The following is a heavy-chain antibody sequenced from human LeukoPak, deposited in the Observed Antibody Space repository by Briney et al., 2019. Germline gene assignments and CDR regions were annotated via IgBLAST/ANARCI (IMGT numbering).Heavy chain of an antibody. J-gene: IGHJ6*03. CDR1: GFTFSSYA. D-gene: IGHD2-21*02. V-gene: IGHV3-23*01. CDR3: AKGGLAGDDGGRYCYYYYMDV. CDR2: ISGSGGST. Sequence: PGGSLRLSCAASGFTFSSYAMSWVRQAPGKGLEWVSAISGSGGSTYYADSVKGRFTISRDNSKNTLYLQMNSLRAEDTAVYYCAKGGLAGDDGGRYCYYYYMDVWGKGTTVTVSS.